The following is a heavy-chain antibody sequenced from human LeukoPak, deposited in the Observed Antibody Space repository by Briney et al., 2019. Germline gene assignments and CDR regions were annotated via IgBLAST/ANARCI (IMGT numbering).Heavy chain of an antibody. CDR1: GYTLTELS. CDR2: FDPEDGEA. D-gene: IGHD6-6*01. Sequence: GSVKVSCKVSGYTLTELSMHWVRQTPGKGLEWMGGFDPEDGEAIYAQKFQGRVTMTEDTSTDTAYMELSSLRSEDTAVYYCATDRQLQDGDRYFDYWGQGTLVTVSS. J-gene: IGHJ4*02. V-gene: IGHV1-24*01. CDR3: ATDRQLQDGDRYFDY.